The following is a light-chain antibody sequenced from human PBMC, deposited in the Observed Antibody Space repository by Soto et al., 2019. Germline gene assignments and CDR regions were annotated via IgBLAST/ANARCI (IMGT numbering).Light chain of an antibody. CDR1: SSNIGAGYD. Sequence: QSVLTQPPSVSGAPGQRVTISCTGSSSNIGAGYDVHWYQQLPGTAPKLFIFGNSNRPSGVPDRFSGSKSGTSASLATTGLQAEDEADYYCQSYDSSLSGWVFGGGTQLTVL. CDR3: QSYDSSLSGWV. V-gene: IGLV1-40*01. CDR2: GNS. J-gene: IGLJ3*02.